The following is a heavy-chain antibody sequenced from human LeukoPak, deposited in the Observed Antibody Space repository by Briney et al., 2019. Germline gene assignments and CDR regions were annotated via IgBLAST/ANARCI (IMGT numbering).Heavy chain of an antibody. CDR1: GGSINTYY. CDR2: IYSSGRS. Sequence: SETLSLTCNVSGGSINTYYWSWIRQPAGKGLEWIGRIYSSGRSTYNPSLKSRVTMSAETSKNQLTLKMKSVTAADTAVYYCAIEVVTANNWFDPWGQGTLVTVSS. V-gene: IGHV4-4*07. D-gene: IGHD2-21*02. CDR3: AIEVVTANNWFDP. J-gene: IGHJ5*02.